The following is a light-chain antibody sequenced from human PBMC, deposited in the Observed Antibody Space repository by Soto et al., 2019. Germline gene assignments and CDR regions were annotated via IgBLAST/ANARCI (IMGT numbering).Light chain of an antibody. CDR1: QSVSSY. CDR2: DAS. Sequence: EIVLTQSPATLSLSPGERATLSCRASQSVSSYLAWYQQKPGQAPRLLIYDASNRATGIPARFSGSGSGTVFTITISSLEPEDFAFYYCQQRSNWRTFGQGTRLEIK. J-gene: IGKJ5*01. V-gene: IGKV3-11*01. CDR3: QQRSNWRT.